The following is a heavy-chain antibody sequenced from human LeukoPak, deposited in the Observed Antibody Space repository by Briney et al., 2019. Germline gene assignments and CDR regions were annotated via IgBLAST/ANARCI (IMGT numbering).Heavy chain of an antibody. J-gene: IGHJ5*02. CDR2: ISYDGSNK. CDR1: GFTFSSYA. V-gene: IGHV3-30*04. CDR3: ARDNAYSSRWFWFDP. Sequence: PGGSLRLSCAASGFTFSSYAMHWVRQAPGKGLEWVAVISYDGSNKYYADSVKGRFTISRDNSKNTLYLQMNSLRAEDTAVYYCARDNAYSSRWFWFDPWGQGTLVTVSS. D-gene: IGHD6-13*01.